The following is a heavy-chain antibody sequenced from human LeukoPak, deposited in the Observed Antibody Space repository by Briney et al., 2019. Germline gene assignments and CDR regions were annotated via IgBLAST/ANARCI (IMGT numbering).Heavy chain of an antibody. J-gene: IGHJ4*02. Sequence: PGGSLRLSCAASGFTFRSYAMSWVRQAPGKGLEWVSAISGRGGSPYSPDSVKGRFTISRDNSKNTLYLQMNRLRAEDTAVYYCAKGSGYYYLGSADYWGQGTLVTVSS. CDR1: GFTFRSYA. CDR2: ISGRGGSP. CDR3: AKGSGYYYLGSADY. D-gene: IGHD3-22*01. V-gene: IGHV3-23*01.